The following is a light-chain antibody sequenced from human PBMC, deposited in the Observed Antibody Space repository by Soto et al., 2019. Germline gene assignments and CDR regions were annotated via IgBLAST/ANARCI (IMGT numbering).Light chain of an antibody. Sequence: LTQPPSASGSPGQSVTISCTGTSSDVGGYNYVSWYQQHPGKAPKLMIYEVSKRPSGVPDCFSGSKSGNTASLTVSGLQAEDEADYYCSSYAGSNNVFGTGTKVTVL. V-gene: IGLV2-8*01. CDR2: EVS. CDR1: SSDVGGYNY. J-gene: IGLJ1*01. CDR3: SSYAGSNNV.